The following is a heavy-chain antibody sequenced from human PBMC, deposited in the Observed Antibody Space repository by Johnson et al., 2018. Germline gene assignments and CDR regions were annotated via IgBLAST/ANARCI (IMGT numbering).Heavy chain of an antibody. J-gene: IGHJ3*02. Sequence: EVQLVESGGGLVQXGGSXRLXCAASGFTFSNYGMSWVRQAPGKGLEWVSAISGNGGTTRYADPVKGRFTVSRDNAKNTLYLKMNSLRAEDPAVYYCAKARGIVVVFDTFDTWGQGTLVTASS. D-gene: IGHD3-22*01. V-gene: IGHV3-23*04. CDR2: ISGNGGTT. CDR3: AKARGIVVVFDTFDT. CDR1: GFTFSNYG.